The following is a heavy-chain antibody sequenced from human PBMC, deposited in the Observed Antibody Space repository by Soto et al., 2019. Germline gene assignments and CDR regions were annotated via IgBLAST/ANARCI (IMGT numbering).Heavy chain of an antibody. CDR3: ATRITVFGLLIPPFDP. Sequence: QVHLQQWGAGLLKPSETLSLTCAVYGGSVNGYYWNWIRQPPGKGLEWIGEINHTGGTHYNPSLKSRATMSVDTAKHQFSLRLSSVTAADTAIYYCATRITVFGLLIPPFDPRGQGTQVTVSS. D-gene: IGHD3-3*01. CDR2: INHTGGT. J-gene: IGHJ5*02. V-gene: IGHV4-34*02. CDR1: GGSVNGYY.